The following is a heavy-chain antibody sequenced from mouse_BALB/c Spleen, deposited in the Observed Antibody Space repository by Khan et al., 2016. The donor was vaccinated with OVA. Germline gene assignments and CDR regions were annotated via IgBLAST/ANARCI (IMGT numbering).Heavy chain of an antibody. Sequence: LVESGGGSVKPGGSLKLSCAASGFAFSSYDMSWVRQTPEKRLEWVAIINSRGSYTYYPDSVKGRFTISRDNARNTLYLQVSSLRAEDTALDYCTRHGGFDPYYAMDYWGQGTSVTVSS. CDR2: INSRGSYT. CDR3: TRHGGFDPYYAMDY. CDR1: GFAFSSYD. V-gene: IGHV5-9*02. J-gene: IGHJ4*01.